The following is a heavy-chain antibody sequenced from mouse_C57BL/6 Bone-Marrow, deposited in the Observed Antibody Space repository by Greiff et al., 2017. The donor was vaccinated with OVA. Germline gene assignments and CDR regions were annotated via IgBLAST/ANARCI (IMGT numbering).Heavy chain of an antibody. CDR1: GFSLTSYG. Sequence: QVQLQQSGPGLVQPSQSLSITCTVSGFSLTSYGVHWVRQSPGKGLEWLGVIWSGGSTDYNAAFISSLSISKDNSKSQVFFNMHSLQAADTAIYYCAPPPFTVPYWGQGTTLTVSA. D-gene: IGHD1-1*01. CDR2: IWSGGST. J-gene: IGHJ2*01. V-gene: IGHV2-2*01. CDR3: APPPFTVPY.